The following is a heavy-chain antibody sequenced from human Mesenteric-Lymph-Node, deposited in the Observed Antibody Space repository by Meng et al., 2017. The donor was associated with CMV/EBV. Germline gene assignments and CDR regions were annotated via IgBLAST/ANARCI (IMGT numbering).Heavy chain of an antibody. CDR1: GYNFANYP. CDR2: INTGNGDT. D-gene: IGHD6-19*01. J-gene: IGHJ4*02. V-gene: IGHV1-3*04. CDR3: ARDDSSGWFPTHFFDF. Sequence: SGYNFANYPMHWVRQAPGQRLEWIGWINTGNGDTKYSQKLQGRVTISRDTSASTAYMELRSLRSEDTAVFYCARDDSSGWFPTHFFDFWGQGTLVTVSS.